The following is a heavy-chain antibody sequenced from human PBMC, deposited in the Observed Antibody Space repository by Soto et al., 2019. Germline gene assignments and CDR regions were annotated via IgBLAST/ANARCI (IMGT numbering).Heavy chain of an antibody. CDR3: ARGESGSPHSTIFGVVTAYGMDV. Sequence: PSETLSLTCTVSGGSVSSGSYYWSWIRQPPGKGLEWIGYIYYSGSTNYNPSLKSRVTISVDTSKNQFSLKLSSVTAADTAVYYCARGESGSPHSTIFGVVTAYGMDVWGQGTTVTVSS. V-gene: IGHV4-61*01. CDR2: IYYSGST. CDR1: GGSVSSGSYY. J-gene: IGHJ6*02. D-gene: IGHD3-3*01.